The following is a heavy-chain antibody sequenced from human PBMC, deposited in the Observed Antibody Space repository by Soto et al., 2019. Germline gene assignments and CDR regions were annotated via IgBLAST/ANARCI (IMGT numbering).Heavy chain of an antibody. Sequence: VQLVESGGGLVQPGGSLRLSCAASGFTVSSNYMSWVRQAPGKGLEWVSVIYSGGSTYYADSVKGRFTISRDNSKNTLYLQMNSLRAEDTAVYYCARGANILTGYSVYYYYYMDVWGKGTTVTVSS. CDR3: ARGANILTGYSVYYYYYMDV. CDR2: IYSGGST. CDR1: GFTVSSNY. J-gene: IGHJ6*03. D-gene: IGHD3-9*01. V-gene: IGHV3-66*01.